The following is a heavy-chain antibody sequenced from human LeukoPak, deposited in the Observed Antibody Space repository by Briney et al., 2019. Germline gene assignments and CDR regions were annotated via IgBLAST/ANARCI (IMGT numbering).Heavy chain of an antibody. CDR3: ARGPPRFRSLYYFDY. Sequence: PSETLSLTCAVYGGSFSGYYWSWIRQPPGKGLEWIGEINHSGSTNYNPSLKSRVTISVDTSKNQFSLKLSSVTAADTAVYYCARGPPRFRSLYYFDYWGQGTLVTVSS. J-gene: IGHJ4*02. D-gene: IGHD3-16*01. CDR1: GGSFSGYY. CDR2: INHSGST. V-gene: IGHV4-34*01.